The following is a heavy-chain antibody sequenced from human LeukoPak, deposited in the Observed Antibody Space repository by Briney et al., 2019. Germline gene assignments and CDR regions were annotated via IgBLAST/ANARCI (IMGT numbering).Heavy chain of an antibody. CDR2: ISDSGGST. CDR1: GFTFSSYA. CDR3: ATYDFWSGYGVGY. J-gene: IGHJ4*02. D-gene: IGHD3-3*01. V-gene: IGHV3-23*01. Sequence: TGGSLRLPCAASGFTFSSYALSWVRQAPGKGLEWVSAISDSGGSTYYADSVKGRFTISRDNSKNTLYLQMNSLRAEDTAVYYCATYDFWSGYGVGYWDQGTLVTVSS.